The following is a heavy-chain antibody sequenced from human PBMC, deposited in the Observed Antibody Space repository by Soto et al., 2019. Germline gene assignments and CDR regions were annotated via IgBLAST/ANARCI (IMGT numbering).Heavy chain of an antibody. CDR2: IYPGDSDT. CDR1: GYSFTSYW. V-gene: IGHV5-51*01. Sequence: GESLKISCKGSGYSFTSYWIGWVRQMPGKGLEWMGIIYPGDSDTRYSPSFQGQVTISADKSISTAYLQWSSLKASDTAMYYCAIRGGYKPAYYYYGMDVWGQGPTVTVS. J-gene: IGHJ6*02. CDR3: AIRGGYKPAYYYYGMDV. D-gene: IGHD5-12*01.